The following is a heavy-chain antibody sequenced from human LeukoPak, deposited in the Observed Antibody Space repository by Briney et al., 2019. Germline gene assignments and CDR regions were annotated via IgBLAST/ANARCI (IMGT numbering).Heavy chain of an antibody. CDR3: ARYYGSGSYYYYYYMDV. Sequence: PSETLSLTCTVSGGSISSSSYYWGWIRQPPGKGLEWIGSIYYSGSTFYNPSLKSRVTISVDTSKNQFSLKLSSVTAADTAVYYCARYYGSGSYYYYYYMDVWGKGTTVTVSS. V-gene: IGHV4-39*07. D-gene: IGHD3-10*01. CDR1: GGSISSSSYY. CDR2: IYYSGST. J-gene: IGHJ6*03.